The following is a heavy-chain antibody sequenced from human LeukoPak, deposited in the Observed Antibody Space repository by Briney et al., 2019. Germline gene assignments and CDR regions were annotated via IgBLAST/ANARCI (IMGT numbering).Heavy chain of an antibody. CDR2: IYYSGST. J-gene: IGHJ3*02. Sequence: PSETLSLTCTVSGGSISSYYWSWIRQPPGKGLEWIGYIYYSGSTNYNPSLKSRVTISVDTSKNQFSLKLSSVTAADTAVYYCAGGGRGGGGSARYELEAFDIWGQGTMVTVSS. CDR3: AGGGRGGGGSARYELEAFDI. CDR1: GGSISSYY. V-gene: IGHV4-59*01. D-gene: IGHD1-1*01.